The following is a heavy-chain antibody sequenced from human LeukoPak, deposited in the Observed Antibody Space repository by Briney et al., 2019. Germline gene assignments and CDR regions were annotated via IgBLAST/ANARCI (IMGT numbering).Heavy chain of an antibody. Sequence: PGGSLRLSCAASGFTVSSNYMSWVRRAPGKGLEWVSVIYSGGSTYYADSVKGRFTISRDNSKNTLYLQMNSLRAEDTAVYYCAREGYYDYVWGSYRYWGQGTLVTVSS. J-gene: IGHJ4*02. CDR1: GFTVSSNY. CDR2: IYSGGST. D-gene: IGHD3-16*02. CDR3: AREGYYDYVWGSYRY. V-gene: IGHV3-66*01.